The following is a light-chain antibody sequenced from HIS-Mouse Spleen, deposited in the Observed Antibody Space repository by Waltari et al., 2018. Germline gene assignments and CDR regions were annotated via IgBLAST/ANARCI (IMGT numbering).Light chain of an antibody. J-gene: IGKJ3*01. CDR2: WAS. Sequence: DIVIPQPPHSLAVSLGERPTINCKSSPSVLYSSNNKNYLAWYQQKPGQPPKLLIYWASTRESGVPDRFSGSGSGTDFTLTISSLQAEDVAVYYCQQYYSTPLTFGPGTKVDIK. CDR1: PSVLYSSNNKNY. CDR3: QQYYSTPLT. V-gene: IGKV4-1*01.